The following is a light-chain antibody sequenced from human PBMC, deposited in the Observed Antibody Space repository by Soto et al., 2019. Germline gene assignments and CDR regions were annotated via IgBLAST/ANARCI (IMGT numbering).Light chain of an antibody. Sequence: EIVMTQSPATLSVSPGERATLSCRASQSVSSNLAWYQQKPGQAPRLLIYGASTRATGIPARFSVSGSGTGFTLTISSLQSEDFAVYYCQQYNNWPLTFGGGTKVEIK. V-gene: IGKV3-15*01. CDR2: GAS. CDR3: QQYNNWPLT. CDR1: QSVSSN. J-gene: IGKJ4*01.